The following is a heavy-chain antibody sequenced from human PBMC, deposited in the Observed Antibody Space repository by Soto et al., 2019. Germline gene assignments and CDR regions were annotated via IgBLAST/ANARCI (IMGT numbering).Heavy chain of an antibody. CDR2: ITSDGSST. V-gene: IGHV3-74*03. Sequence: EVQLVESGGGLVQPGGSLRLSCAASGFTFSTHWMHWVRRAPGKGLVWVSRITSDGSSTTYADSVKGRFTISRDNAKNTLYLQMNSLIADDTAVYYCARVGQGTHDYWGQGTLVTVSS. CDR3: ARVGQGTHDY. D-gene: IGHD3-10*01. CDR1: GFTFSTHW. J-gene: IGHJ4*02.